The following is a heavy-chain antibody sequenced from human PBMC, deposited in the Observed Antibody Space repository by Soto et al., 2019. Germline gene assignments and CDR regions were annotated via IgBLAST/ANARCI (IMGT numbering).Heavy chain of an antibody. CDR1: GYSINSDYY. CDR2: VDHSRRT. CDR3: AKKGYYPSGKINFFDS. Sequence: PSETLSLTCAVSGYSINSDYYWGWIRQPPGKGLEWIGSVDHSRRTYYSPSLRSRLTIFIDTSKNQFSLRLTSVTAADTAMYFCAKKGYYPSGKINFFDSWGPGTLVTVSS. V-gene: IGHV4-38-2*01. J-gene: IGHJ4*02. D-gene: IGHD3-10*01.